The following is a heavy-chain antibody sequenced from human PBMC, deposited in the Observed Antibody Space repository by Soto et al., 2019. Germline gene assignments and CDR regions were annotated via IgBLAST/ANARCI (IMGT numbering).Heavy chain of an antibody. D-gene: IGHD2-2*01. J-gene: IGHJ3*02. Sequence: ASVKVSCKASGYTFTSSAMHWVRQAPGQRLEWMGWINAGNGNTKYSQKFQGRVTITRDTSASTAYMELSSLRSEDTAVYYCARDDCSSTSCPNAFDIWGQGTMVTVSS. CDR3: ARDDCSSTSCPNAFDI. CDR2: INAGNGNT. V-gene: IGHV1-3*01. CDR1: GYTFTSSA.